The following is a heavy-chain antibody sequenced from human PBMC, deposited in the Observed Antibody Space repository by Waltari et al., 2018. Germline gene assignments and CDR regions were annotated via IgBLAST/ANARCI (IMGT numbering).Heavy chain of an antibody. Sequence: EVQLVESGGGLVKPGDSLRLSCVASGFTFANAWINWVRQAPGSWLELFGRIKSKAEGGTTDYAAPVKGRFAISRDDSKDTAYLQMNSLKTEDTAMYFCTTEGGRTWPMYWGQGTLVTVSS. D-gene: IGHD2-2*01. CDR3: TTEGGRTWPMY. CDR2: IKSKAEGGTT. V-gene: IGHV3-15*01. J-gene: IGHJ4*02. CDR1: GFTFANAW.